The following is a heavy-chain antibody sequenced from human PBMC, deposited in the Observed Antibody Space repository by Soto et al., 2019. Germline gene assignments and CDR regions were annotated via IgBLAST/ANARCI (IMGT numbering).Heavy chain of an antibody. Sequence: EVQLVESGGGLVQPGGSLRLSCAASGFTFSSYSMNWVRQAPGKGLEWVSYISSSSSTIYYADSVKGRFTISRDNAKNPLYLQMNRLRDEDTAVYYCARDLYYYDSSGYYSVYYFDYWGQGTLVTVSS. CDR2: ISSSSSTI. J-gene: IGHJ4*02. CDR1: GFTFSSYS. V-gene: IGHV3-48*02. D-gene: IGHD3-22*01. CDR3: ARDLYYYDSSGYYSVYYFDY.